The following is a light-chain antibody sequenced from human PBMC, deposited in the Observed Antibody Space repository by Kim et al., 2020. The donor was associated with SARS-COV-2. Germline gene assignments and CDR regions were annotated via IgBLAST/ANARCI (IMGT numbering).Light chain of an antibody. CDR3: QQYNNWPPT. CDR2: GAS. Sequence: EIVMTQSPATLSASPGERATLSCRASQSVSSSLAWYQQKPGQAPRLLIYGASTRATGIPARFSGSGSGTEFTLTISSLQSEDFAVYYCQQYNNWPPTFGGGTKVDIK. V-gene: IGKV3-15*01. J-gene: IGKJ4*01. CDR1: QSVSSS.